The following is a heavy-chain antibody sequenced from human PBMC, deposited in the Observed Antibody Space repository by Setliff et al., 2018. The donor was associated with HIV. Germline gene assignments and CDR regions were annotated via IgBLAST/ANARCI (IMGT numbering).Heavy chain of an antibody. D-gene: IGHD1-1*01. CDR2: IYYSGST. CDR1: GGSISSSSYY. CDR3: ARDSTTSLDY. Sequence: SETLSLTCTVSGGSISSSSYYWGWIRQPPGKGLEWIGSIYYSGSTYYNPSLKSRVTISGDTSKNQFSLKLSSVTAADTAVYYCARDSTTSLDYWCQGTLVTVSS. J-gene: IGHJ4*02. V-gene: IGHV4-39*07.